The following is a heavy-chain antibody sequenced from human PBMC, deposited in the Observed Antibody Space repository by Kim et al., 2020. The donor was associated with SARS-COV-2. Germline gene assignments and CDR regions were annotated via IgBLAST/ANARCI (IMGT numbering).Heavy chain of an antibody. V-gene: IGHV3-33*01. J-gene: IGHJ4*01. D-gene: IGHD4-17*01. Sequence: NENYADSVGGQFTISRDNAKNMLFLQMDSLSVDDTAVYFCARDYHHGGLDQWGQGTLVTVSS. CDR3: ARDYHHGGLDQ. CDR2: NE.